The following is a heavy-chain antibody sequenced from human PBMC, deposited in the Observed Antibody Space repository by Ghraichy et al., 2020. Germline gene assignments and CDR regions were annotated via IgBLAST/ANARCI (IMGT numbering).Heavy chain of an antibody. CDR2: INHSGRT. J-gene: IGHJ6*02. CDR3: ARATIRDGMDV. V-gene: IGHV4-34*01. D-gene: IGHD5-12*01. CDR1: GGSFSGYY. Sequence: SETLSLTCAVYGGSFSGYYWTWIRQPPGKGLEWIGEINHSGRTNCNPSLKSRLTISGDTSKNQFSLKLRSVTAADTAVYYCARATIRDGMDVWGQGTTVTVSS.